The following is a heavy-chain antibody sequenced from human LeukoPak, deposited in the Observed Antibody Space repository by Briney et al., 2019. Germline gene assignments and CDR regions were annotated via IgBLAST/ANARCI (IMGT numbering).Heavy chain of an antibody. CDR1: GGSISSSSYY. Sequence: SETLSLTCSVSGGSISSSSYYWGWIRQPPGKGLEWIGSTYYSGSTYYNPSLKSRVTLSIDTSTKQFSLQLSSVTAADTAVYYCARYVPRVTSGPKTFDCWGQGTLITVSP. V-gene: IGHV4-39*07. J-gene: IGHJ4*02. CDR2: TYYSGST. CDR3: ARYVPRVTSGPKTFDC. D-gene: IGHD2-15*01.